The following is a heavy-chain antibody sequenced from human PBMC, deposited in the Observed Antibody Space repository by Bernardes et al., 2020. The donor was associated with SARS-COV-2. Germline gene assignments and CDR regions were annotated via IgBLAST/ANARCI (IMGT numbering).Heavy chain of an antibody. D-gene: IGHD6-13*01. CDR1: GGSISSYY. V-gene: IGHV4-59*08. J-gene: IGHJ4*02. CDR2: IYYSGST. Sequence: WASLRLTCTVSGGSISSYYWSWIRQPPGKGLAWIGYIYYSGSTNYNPSLKSRVTISVDTSKNQFSLKLSSVTAADTAVYYCARHRVAAAGLDYWGQGTLVTVSS. CDR3: ARHRVAAAGLDY.